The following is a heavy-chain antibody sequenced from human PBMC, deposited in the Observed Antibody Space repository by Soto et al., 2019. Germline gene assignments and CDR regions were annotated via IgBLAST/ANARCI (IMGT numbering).Heavy chain of an antibody. CDR1: GYTFTSYG. V-gene: IGHV1-18*01. CDR2: ISAYNGNT. D-gene: IGHD2-15*01. CDR3: VSYLKDIVVVVAANGRIDWFDP. Sequence: ASVKVSCKASGYTFTSYGISWVRQAPGQGLEWMGWISAYNGNTNYAQKLQGRVTMTTDTSTSTAYMELRSLRSDDTAVYYCVSYLKDIVVVVAANGRIDWFDPWGQGTLVTGSS. J-gene: IGHJ5*02.